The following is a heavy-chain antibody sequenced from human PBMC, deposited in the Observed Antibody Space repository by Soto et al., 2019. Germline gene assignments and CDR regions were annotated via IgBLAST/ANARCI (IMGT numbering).Heavy chain of an antibody. J-gene: IGHJ6*02. D-gene: IGHD5-12*01. CDR3: ARALGYSGYAGMDV. CDR1: GYTFTIYG. Sequence: QVQLVQSGGEVKKPGASVKVSCKASGYTFTIYGINWVRQAPGQGLEWMGWISPDNGNTNYAQKLQGSVTMTTDTSTSTAYMELRSLRSDDTAVYYCARALGYSGYAGMDVWGQGTTVTVSS. CDR2: ISPDNGNT. V-gene: IGHV1-18*01.